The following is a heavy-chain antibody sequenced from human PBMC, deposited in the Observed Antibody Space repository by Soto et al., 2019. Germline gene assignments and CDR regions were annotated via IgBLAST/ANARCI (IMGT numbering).Heavy chain of an antibody. Sequence: EVHLVESGGGLIQPGGSLTLSCAASGFAVSNTYMSWVRQAPGRGLEWVSFIYSDGTTCYADSVKGRFTISRDTSKNTLSLQMNSLRAEDTAVYYCARDCSGGSCYPALGAWGQGTLVNVSS. CDR3: ARDCSGGSCYPALGA. CDR1: GFAVSNTY. V-gene: IGHV3-53*01. J-gene: IGHJ5*02. D-gene: IGHD2-15*01. CDR2: IYSDGTT.